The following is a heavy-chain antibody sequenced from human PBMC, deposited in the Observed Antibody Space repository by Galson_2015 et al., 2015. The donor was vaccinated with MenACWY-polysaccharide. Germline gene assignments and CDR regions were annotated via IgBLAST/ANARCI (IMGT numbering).Heavy chain of an antibody. Sequence: SLRLSCAASGFTFSSFWMSWVRQPPGKGLEWVANIKHDGSEKDYVDSVKGRLAISRDNAKNSLYLQMNSLRAEDTAVYYCARVVGGGLDVWGHGTTVTVSS. CDR3: ARVVGGGLDV. J-gene: IGHJ6*02. CDR1: GFTFSSFW. D-gene: IGHD2-15*01. CDR2: IKHDGSEK. V-gene: IGHV3-7*01.